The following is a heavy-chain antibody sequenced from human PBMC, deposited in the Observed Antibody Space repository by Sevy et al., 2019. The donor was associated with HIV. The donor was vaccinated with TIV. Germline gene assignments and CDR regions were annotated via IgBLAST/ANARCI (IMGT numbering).Heavy chain of an antibody. Sequence: GGSLRLSCVVSGFSVSSNYMSWVRQAPGKGLEWVSNIYSDGRTYYADSARGRFTISRDTSKNTVNLEMKSLRAEDTAVYYCTREDIVLGEDNYYGMDVWGHGTTVTVSS. V-gene: IGHV3-53*01. CDR2: IYSDGRT. D-gene: IGHD2-15*01. J-gene: IGHJ6*02. CDR1: GFSVSSNY. CDR3: TREDIVLGEDNYYGMDV.